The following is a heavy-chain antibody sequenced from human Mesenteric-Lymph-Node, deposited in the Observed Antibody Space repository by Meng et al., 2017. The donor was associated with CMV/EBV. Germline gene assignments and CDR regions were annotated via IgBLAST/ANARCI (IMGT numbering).Heavy chain of an antibody. D-gene: IGHD2-2*01. CDR2: ISWNSGSI. CDR1: GFTFDDYA. Sequence: GGSLRLSCAASGFTFDDYAMHWVRQAPGKGLEWVSGISWNSGSIGYADSVKGRFTISRDNAKNSLYLQMNSLRAEDTALYYCAKAYCSSTSCPDSLADYWGQGTLVTVSS. J-gene: IGHJ4*02. CDR3: AKAYCSSTSCPDSLADY. V-gene: IGHV3-9*01.